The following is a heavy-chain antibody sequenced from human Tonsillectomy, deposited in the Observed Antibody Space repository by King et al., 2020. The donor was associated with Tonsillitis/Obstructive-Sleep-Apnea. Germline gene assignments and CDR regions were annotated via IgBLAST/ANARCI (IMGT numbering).Heavy chain of an antibody. CDR2: ISYDGSNK. D-gene: IGHD6-13*01. V-gene: IGHV3-30*04. CDR3: ARSRRTGYSSKHGMDV. J-gene: IGHJ6*02. CDR1: GFTFSSYA. Sequence: VQLVESGGGVVQPGRSLRLSCAASGFTFSSYAMHWVRQAPGKGLEWVAVISYDGSNKYYADSVKGRFTISRDNSKNTLYLQMNSLRAEDTAVYYCARSRRTGYSSKHGMDVWGQGTTVTVSS.